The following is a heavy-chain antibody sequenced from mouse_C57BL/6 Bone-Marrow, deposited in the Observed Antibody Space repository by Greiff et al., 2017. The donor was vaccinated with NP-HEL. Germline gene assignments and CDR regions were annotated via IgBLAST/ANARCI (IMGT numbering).Heavy chain of an antibody. CDR3: TPLLRYHYYAMDY. CDR1: GFNIKDDY. CDR2: IDPENGDT. D-gene: IGHD1-1*01. J-gene: IGHJ4*01. V-gene: IGHV14-4*01. Sequence: EVQRVESGAELVRPGASVKLSCTASGFNIKDDYMHWVKQRPEQGLEWIGWIDPENGDTEYASKFQGKATITADTSSNTAYLQLSSLTSEDTAVYYCTPLLRYHYYAMDYWGQGTSVTVSS.